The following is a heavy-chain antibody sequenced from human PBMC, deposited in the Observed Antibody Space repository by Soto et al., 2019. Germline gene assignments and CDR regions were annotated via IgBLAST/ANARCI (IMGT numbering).Heavy chain of an antibody. Sequence: EVQLVESGGGLVRRGESLRLSCAASGFTFNTYSMNWVRQAPGKGLEWVSSISTGGTSIVYADSVRGRFSISRDNTNNSLYLQMNSLRAEDTAVYYCARHHFGSSSDYWGHGTLVTVSS. J-gene: IGHJ4*01. V-gene: IGHV3-21*01. D-gene: IGHD3-10*01. CDR2: ISTGGTSI. CDR3: ARHHFGSSSDY. CDR1: GFTFNTYS.